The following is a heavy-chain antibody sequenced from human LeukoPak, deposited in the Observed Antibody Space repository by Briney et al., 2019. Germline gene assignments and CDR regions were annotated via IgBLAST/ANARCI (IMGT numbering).Heavy chain of an antibody. V-gene: IGHV3-30*02. Sequence: GGSLRLSCAASGFTFSNFGMHWVRQAPGKGLEWVAFIRSEGTNKYYLDSVEGRFTVSRDNSKNTLFLQMNSLRPEDTAIYHCAKDPSNASRTLDIWGQGTLVVVSA. J-gene: IGHJ3*02. CDR3: AKDPSNASRTLDI. D-gene: IGHD3-16*01. CDR1: GFTFSNFG. CDR2: IRSEGTNK.